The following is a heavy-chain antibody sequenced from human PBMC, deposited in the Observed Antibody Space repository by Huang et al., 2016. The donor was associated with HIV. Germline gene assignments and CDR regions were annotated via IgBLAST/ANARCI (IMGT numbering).Heavy chain of an antibody. CDR1: GGSVNSGDYY. V-gene: IGHV4-61*08. D-gene: IGHD6-19*01. CDR3: ARGLRVPLAGTEHNWFDP. J-gene: IGHJ5*02. CDR2: IFYHVHT. Sequence: QVQLQESGPGLVKPSETLSLTCSVSGGSVNSGDYYWSWIRQPPGKGLAWIGYIFYHVHTNYNPSLESRVSTSLDTSKNQFPLNLNSVTAADTAVYYCARGLRVPLAGTEHNWFDPWGQGTLVIVSS.